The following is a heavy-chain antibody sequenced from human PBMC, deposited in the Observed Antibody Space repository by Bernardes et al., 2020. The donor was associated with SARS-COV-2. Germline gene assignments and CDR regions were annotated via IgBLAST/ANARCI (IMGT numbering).Heavy chain of an antibody. CDR3: VRGAGNYLEWDY. CDR2: INADASTR. D-gene: IGHD3-3*01. Sequence: VGSLLLSCAASGFTFRRYWMHWVRQIPGQGLVWVSRINADASTRNYADSVKGRFTISRDNAKNTLYLQMNSLRDEDTAVYHCVRGAGNYLEWDYWGQGTAVTVSA. V-gene: IGHV3-74*01. J-gene: IGHJ4*02. CDR1: GFTFRRYW.